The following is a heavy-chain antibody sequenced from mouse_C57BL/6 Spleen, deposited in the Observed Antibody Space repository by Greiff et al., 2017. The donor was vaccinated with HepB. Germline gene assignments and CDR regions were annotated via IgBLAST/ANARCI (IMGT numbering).Heavy chain of an antibody. J-gene: IGHJ4*01. CDR1: GYTFTSYW. CDR3: ARWQAQSYAMDY. V-gene: IGHV1-53*01. CDR2: INPSNGGT. D-gene: IGHD3-2*02. Sequence: VQLQQSGTELVKPGASVKLSCKASGYTFTSYWMHWVKQRPGQGLEWIGNINPSNGGTNYNEKFKSKATLTVDKSSSTAYMQLSSLTSEDSAVYYCARWQAQSYAMDYWGQGTSVTVSS.